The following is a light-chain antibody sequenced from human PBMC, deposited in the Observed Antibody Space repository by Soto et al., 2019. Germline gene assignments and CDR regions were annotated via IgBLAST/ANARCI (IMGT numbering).Light chain of an antibody. CDR3: QHYNSYSEA. CDR1: QRVSSTY. Sequence: EILLTQSPGTLSLSPGERATLSCRASQRVSSTYLAWYQQKPGQAPRLLIYGASTRATGIPARFSGSGSGTEFTLTISSLQPDDFATYYCQHYNSYSEAFGQGTKVDIK. CDR2: GAS. V-gene: IGKV3D-7*01. J-gene: IGKJ1*01.